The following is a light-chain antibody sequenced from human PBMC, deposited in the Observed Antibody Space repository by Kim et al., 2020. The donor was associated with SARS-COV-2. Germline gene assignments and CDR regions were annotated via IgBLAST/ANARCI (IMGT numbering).Light chain of an antibody. Sequence: VALGQTVRITCQGDSLRSYYATWYQQKPGQAPILLIYAKNNRPSGIPDRFSGSSSGNTASLTITGAQAEDEADYYCNSRDTNDNVVFGGGTKVTVL. J-gene: IGLJ2*01. CDR3: NSRDTNDNVV. V-gene: IGLV3-19*01. CDR2: AKN. CDR1: SLRSYY.